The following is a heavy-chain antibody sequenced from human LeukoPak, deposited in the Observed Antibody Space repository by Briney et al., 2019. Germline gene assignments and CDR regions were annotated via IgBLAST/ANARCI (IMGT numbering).Heavy chain of an antibody. D-gene: IGHD3-16*02. CDR1: GFTFSDYS. CDR2: ISSRSSYI. J-gene: IGHJ6*03. CDR3: ARDLSARGYMDV. V-gene: IGHV3-21*01. Sequence: GGSLRLSCAASGFTFSDYSMNWVRQAPGKGLEWVSSISSRSSYIYYADSVKGRFTISRDNAKNSLYLQMNSLRAEDTAVYYCARDLSARGYMDVWGKGTTVTVSS.